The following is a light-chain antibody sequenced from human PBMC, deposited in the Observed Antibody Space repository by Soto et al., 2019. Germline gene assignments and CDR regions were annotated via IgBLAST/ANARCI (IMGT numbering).Light chain of an antibody. CDR2: GAS. V-gene: IGKV3D-15*01. Sequence: EIVMTQSPASLSVSPGERATLSCRATQSVTSNLAWFQQKPGQAPRLLIYGASTRATGIPARFSGSWSGTEFTLTISSLQSEDFAVYYCQHYNNWPLTFGGGTKVEIK. CDR1: QSVTSN. CDR3: QHYNNWPLT. J-gene: IGKJ4*01.